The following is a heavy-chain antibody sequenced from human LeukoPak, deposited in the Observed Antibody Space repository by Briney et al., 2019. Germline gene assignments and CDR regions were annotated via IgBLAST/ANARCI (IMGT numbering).Heavy chain of an antibody. CDR2: MYSGGTT. D-gene: IGHD5-18*01. V-gene: IGHV3-53*01. CDR3: ARDRGNSYGVSDY. J-gene: IGHJ4*02. CDR1: GFTVSTNY. Sequence: PGGSLRLSCAASGFTVSTNYIIWVRQAPGKGLEWVSLMYSGGTTYYADSLKSRFTISRDSSKNTLYLQMNSLTAEDTALYYCARDRGNSYGVSDYWGQGTLVTVSS.